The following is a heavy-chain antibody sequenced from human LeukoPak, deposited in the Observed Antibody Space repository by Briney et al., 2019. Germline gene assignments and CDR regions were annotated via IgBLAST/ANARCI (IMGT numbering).Heavy chain of an antibody. D-gene: IGHD2-15*01. CDR1: GYSFSSYW. Sequence: GESLKISCKGSGYSFSSYWIGWVRPMSGKGLEWMGIMYPGDSDSRYSPSFQGQVTISADKSTNAAYLKWNSLKASDTAMYYCARALGYCSAGNCYFDYWGQGTLVTVSS. CDR2: MYPGDSDS. J-gene: IGHJ4*02. CDR3: ARALGYCSAGNCYFDY. V-gene: IGHV5-51*01.